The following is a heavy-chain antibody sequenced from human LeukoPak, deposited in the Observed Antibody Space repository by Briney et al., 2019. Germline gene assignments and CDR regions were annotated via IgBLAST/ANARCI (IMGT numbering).Heavy chain of an antibody. CDR3: AKTLRELSGGAFDI. D-gene: IGHD1-26*01. CDR2: IRYDGSNK. Sequence: SGGSLRLSCAASGFTFSSYGMHWVRQAPGKGLEWVAFIRYDGSNKYYADSVKGRFTISRDNSKNTLYLQMNSLRAEDTAVYYCAKTLRELSGGAFDIWGQGTMVTVSP. J-gene: IGHJ3*02. CDR1: GFTFSSYG. V-gene: IGHV3-30*02.